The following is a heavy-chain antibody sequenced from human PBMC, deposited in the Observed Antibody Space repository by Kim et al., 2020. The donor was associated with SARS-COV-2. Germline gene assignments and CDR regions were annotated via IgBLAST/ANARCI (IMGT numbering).Heavy chain of an antibody. J-gene: IGHJ3*02. CDR2: IVVGSGNT. V-gene: IGHV1-58*01. Sequence: SVKVSCKASGFTFTSSAVQWVRQARGQRLEWIGWIVVGSGNTNYAQKFQERVTITRDMSTSTAYMELSSLRSEDTAVYYCAAARIVVVPAAIGAFDIWGQGTMVTVSS. CDR3: AAARIVVVPAAIGAFDI. CDR1: GFTFTSSA. D-gene: IGHD2-2*01.